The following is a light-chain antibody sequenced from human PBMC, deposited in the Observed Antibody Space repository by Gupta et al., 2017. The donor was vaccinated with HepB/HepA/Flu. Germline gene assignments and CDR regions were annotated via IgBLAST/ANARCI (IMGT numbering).Light chain of an antibody. CDR3: QQYNNWPPLT. CDR1: QSVSSN. CDR2: GAS. V-gene: IGKV3-15*01. Sequence: EIVMTQSPATLSVSPGERATLSCRASQSVSSNLAWYQQKPGQAPRLLIYGASTRATGIPARFSGSGYGTEFTLTISSRQSEDFAVYYCQQYNNWPPLTFGGGTKVEIK. J-gene: IGKJ4*01.